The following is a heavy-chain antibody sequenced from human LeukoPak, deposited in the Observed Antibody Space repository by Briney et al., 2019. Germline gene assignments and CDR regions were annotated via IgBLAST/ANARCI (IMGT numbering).Heavy chain of an antibody. CDR3: ARLPLAAAGRGYYYYYGMDV. D-gene: IGHD6-13*01. J-gene: IGHJ6*02. Sequence: SETLSLTCTVSGGSISSYYWSWIRQPPGKGLEWIGYIYYSGSTNYNPSLKSRVTISVDTSKNQFSLRLSSVTAADTAVYYCARLPLAAAGRGYYYYYGMDVWGQGTTVTVSS. CDR1: GGSISSYY. V-gene: IGHV4-59*08. CDR2: IYYSGST.